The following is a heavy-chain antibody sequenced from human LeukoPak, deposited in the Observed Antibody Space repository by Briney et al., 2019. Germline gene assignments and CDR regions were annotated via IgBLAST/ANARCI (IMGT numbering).Heavy chain of an antibody. D-gene: IGHD1-26*01. V-gene: IGHV3-33*08. CDR1: GFTFSSDT. CDR3: ARRQSGTNSLDY. J-gene: IGHJ4*02. Sequence: PGGSLRLSCIASGFTFSSDTMAWVRQAPGKGLEWVTVIWSDGSNKYYADSVRGRFAVSRDNSKSTLYLQMDSLRAEDTAVYYCARRQSGTNSLDYWGQGTLVSVSS. CDR2: IWSDGSNK.